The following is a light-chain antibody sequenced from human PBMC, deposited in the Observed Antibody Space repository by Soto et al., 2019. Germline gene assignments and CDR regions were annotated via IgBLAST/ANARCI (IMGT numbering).Light chain of an antibody. J-gene: IGKJ1*01. CDR2: GAS. CDR1: QSVYSSY. Sequence: DTVLIKSTDTLSLSPGERATLSCMGCQSVYSSYLAWYQQKPGQAPRLLIYGASSRATGVPDRFSGSGSGTDFTLTFSRLEPEDFAVYYCQQYGSSPRTFGQGTKVDIK. CDR3: QQYGSSPRT. V-gene: IGKV3-20*01.